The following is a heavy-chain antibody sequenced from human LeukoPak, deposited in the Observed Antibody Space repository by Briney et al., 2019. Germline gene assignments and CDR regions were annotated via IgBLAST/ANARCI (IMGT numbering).Heavy chain of an antibody. D-gene: IGHD5-24*01. V-gene: IGHV4-39*01. CDR1: GGSITSSSYY. J-gene: IGHJ4*02. CDR2: IFHSGST. Sequence: SETLSLTCTVSGGSITSSSYYWVWIRQPPGKGLEWIGSIFHSGSTYYNVSLKSRVTISVDTSRNQFSLKLSSVTAADTAVYYCARRRDGYNEDFFDYWGQGTLVTVSS. CDR3: ARRRDGYNEDFFDY.